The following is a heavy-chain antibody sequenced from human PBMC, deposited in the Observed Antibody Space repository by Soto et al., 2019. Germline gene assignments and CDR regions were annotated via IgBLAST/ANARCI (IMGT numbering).Heavy chain of an antibody. V-gene: IGHV3-23*01. CDR3: AKAMTNYFGSGTYYRADY. Sequence: GGSLRLSCAASGFTFSNYGMIWVRQAPGKGLEWVSAITGSGVTTCHADSVQGRFTISRDNSENTLYLQMNSLRADDTAVYYCAKAMTNYFGSGTYYRADYWGQGTLVTVSS. J-gene: IGHJ4*02. D-gene: IGHD3-10*01. CDR2: ITGSGVTT. CDR1: GFTFSNYG.